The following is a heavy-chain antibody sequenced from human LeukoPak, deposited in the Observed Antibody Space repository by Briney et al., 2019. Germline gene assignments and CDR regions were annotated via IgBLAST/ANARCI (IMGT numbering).Heavy chain of an antibody. J-gene: IGHJ3*02. CDR3: ARLGYYGSGSYTDDAFDI. V-gene: IGHV1-69*06. Sequence: GASVTVSCTTSGGTFSSYAISWGRQAPGQGREWMSGVIPIFGAANYAQKFQGGATITAEKSTSTAYMEQRSLRSEDTAVYYCARLGYYGSGSYTDDAFDIWGQGTMVTVSS. D-gene: IGHD3-10*01. CDR1: GGTFSSYA. CDR2: VIPIFGAA.